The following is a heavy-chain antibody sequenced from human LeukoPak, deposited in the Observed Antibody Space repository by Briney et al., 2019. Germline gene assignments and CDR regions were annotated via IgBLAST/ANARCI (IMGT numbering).Heavy chain of an antibody. V-gene: IGHV3-66*02. J-gene: IGHJ5*02. Sequence: GGSLRLSCAASGFTVSGTYMSWVRQAPGKGLEWVSIIYSGGSTYYADSVKGRFTISRDNSKNTLYLQMNSLRTEDTAVYYCARDLWFGLWGQGTLVTDSS. CDR3: ARDLWFGL. CDR1: GFTVSGTY. CDR2: IYSGGST.